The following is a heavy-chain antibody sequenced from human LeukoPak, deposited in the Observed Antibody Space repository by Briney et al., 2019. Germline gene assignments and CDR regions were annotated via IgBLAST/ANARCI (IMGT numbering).Heavy chain of an antibody. CDR2: ICSGGTT. CDR1: GGSIRTYC. CDR3: ARDRGTDGSDQLDP. J-gene: IGHJ5*02. D-gene: IGHD5-24*01. V-gene: IGHV4-4*07. Sequence: SETLSLTCTVSGGSIRTYCWIWIRQADGKGLEWIGRICSGGTTIYNPSLKSRVIMSLDMSNNQFSLILTSVTAADTAVYYCARDRGTDGSDQLDPWGQGILVTVSS.